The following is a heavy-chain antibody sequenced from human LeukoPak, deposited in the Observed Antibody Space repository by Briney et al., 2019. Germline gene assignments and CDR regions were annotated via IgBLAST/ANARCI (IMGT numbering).Heavy chain of an antibody. J-gene: IGHJ4*02. Sequence: GGSLRLSCAASGFTFSSYGMHWVRQAPGKGLEWVAFIRYDGNNKYYADSVKGRFTISRDNSKNTLSLQMNSLRVEDTAVYYCANGQLVDYWGQGTLVTVSS. CDR2: IRYDGNNK. CDR3: ANGQLVDY. V-gene: IGHV3-30*02. D-gene: IGHD6-6*01. CDR1: GFTFSSYG.